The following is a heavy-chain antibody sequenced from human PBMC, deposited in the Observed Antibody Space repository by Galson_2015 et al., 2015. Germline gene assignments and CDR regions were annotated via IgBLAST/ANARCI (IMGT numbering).Heavy chain of an antibody. Sequence: VKVSCKASGYTFTSYAMNWVRQAPGQGLEWMGWINTNTGNPTYAQGFTGRFVFSLDTSVSTAYLQISSLKAEDTAVYYCARVHFTYCGGDCYWVSSGDYWGQGTLVTVSS. CDR1: GYTFTSYA. V-gene: IGHV7-4-1*02. D-gene: IGHD2-21*02. CDR2: INTNTGNP. CDR3: ARVHFTYCGGDCYWVSSGDY. J-gene: IGHJ4*02.